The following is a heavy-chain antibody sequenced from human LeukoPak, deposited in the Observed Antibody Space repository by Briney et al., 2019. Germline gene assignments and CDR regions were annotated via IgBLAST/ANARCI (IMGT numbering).Heavy chain of an antibody. CDR2: ISYDGSNK. Sequence: GRSLRLSCAASGFTFSSYAMHWVRQAPGKGLEWVAVISYDGSNKYYADSVKGRFTISRDNSKNTLYLQMNSLRAEDTAVYYCARDRRYDTGGEYFDYRGQGTLVTVSS. CDR3: ARDRRYDTGGEYFDY. CDR1: GFTFSSYA. J-gene: IGHJ4*02. V-gene: IGHV3-30*04. D-gene: IGHD3-22*01.